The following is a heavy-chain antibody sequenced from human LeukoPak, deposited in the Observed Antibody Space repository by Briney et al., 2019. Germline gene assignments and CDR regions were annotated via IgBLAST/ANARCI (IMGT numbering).Heavy chain of an antibody. CDR1: GFTFDDYT. V-gene: IGHV3-43*01. D-gene: IGHD4-11*01. J-gene: IGHJ4*02. CDR3: AKDGAFYSNYVGGFDY. CDR2: IWGGGST. Sequence: GGSLRLSCAASGFTFDDYTMHWVRQAPGKGLEWVSIIWGGGSTYYADSVKGRFTISRDNIKNSLYLQMNSLRTEDTALYYCAKDGAFYSNYVGGFDYWGQGTLVTVSS.